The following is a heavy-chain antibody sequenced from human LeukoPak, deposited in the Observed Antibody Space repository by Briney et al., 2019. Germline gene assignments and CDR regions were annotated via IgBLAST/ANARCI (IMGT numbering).Heavy chain of an antibody. CDR1: GGSFSGYY. CDR3: ARGRLRIAAAAPNWFDP. Sequence: SETLSLTCAVYGGSFSGYYWSWIRQPPGKGLEWIGEINHSGSTNYNPSLKSRVTISVDTSKNQFSLKLSSVTAADTAVYYCARGRLRIAAAAPNWFDPWGQGTLVTVSS. V-gene: IGHV4-34*01. D-gene: IGHD6-13*01. J-gene: IGHJ5*02. CDR2: INHSGST.